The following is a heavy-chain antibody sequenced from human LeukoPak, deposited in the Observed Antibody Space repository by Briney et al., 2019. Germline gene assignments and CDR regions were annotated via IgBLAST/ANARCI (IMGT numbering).Heavy chain of an antibody. CDR3: ARESRGWSYFDY. V-gene: IGHV4-59*01. CDR1: GGSIRSYY. CDR2: IFYSGKT. J-gene: IGHJ4*02. Sequence: SETLSLTCTVSGGSIRSYYWSWIRPPPGEGPEMIGYIFYSGKTNYHPSLKSRVTISVDTSKNQFSLKLSSVTAADTAVYYCARESRGWSYFDYGGQGTLVTVSS. D-gene: IGHD6-19*01.